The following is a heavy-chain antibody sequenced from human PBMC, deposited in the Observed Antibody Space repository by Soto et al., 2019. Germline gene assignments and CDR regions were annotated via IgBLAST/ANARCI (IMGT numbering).Heavy chain of an antibody. CDR3: AKKGGGARIDFWRANWFDP. CDR1: GGMFSDYT. Sequence: QVQLVQSGAVVKKPGSSVTVSCKASGGMFSDYTISWVRQAPGQGLEWMGGIIPIVGGPHYAQKFQGRVTITADKPTRAVNVELRDLTSDVTAVYSCAKKGGGARIDFWRANWFDPWGQGTLVTVSS. J-gene: IGHJ5*02. V-gene: IGHV1-69*06. D-gene: IGHD3-3*01. CDR2: IIPIVGGP.